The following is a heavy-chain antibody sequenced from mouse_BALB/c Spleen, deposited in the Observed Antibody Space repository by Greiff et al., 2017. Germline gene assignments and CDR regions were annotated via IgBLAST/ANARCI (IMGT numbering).Heavy chain of an antibody. CDR2: ISTYYGDA. V-gene: IGHV1S137*01. D-gene: IGHD1-1*01. CDR1: GYTFTDYA. CDR3: ARLTTVVEGYYAMDY. Sequence: QVQLKQSGAELVRPGVSVKISCKGSGYTFTDYAMHWVKQSHAKSLEWIGVISTYYGDASYNQKFKGKATMTVDKSSSTAYMELARLTSEGSAIYYCARLTTVVEGYYAMDYWGQGTSVTVSS. J-gene: IGHJ4*01.